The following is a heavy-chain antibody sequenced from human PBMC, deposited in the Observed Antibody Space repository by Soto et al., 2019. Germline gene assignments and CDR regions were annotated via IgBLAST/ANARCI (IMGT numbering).Heavy chain of an antibody. D-gene: IGHD3-9*01. CDR3: AKRFPYYDILTGKHFAY. Sequence: GGSLRLSCAASGFTFSSYAMSWVRQAPGKGLEWVSAISGSGGSTYYADSVKGRFTISRDNSKNTLYLQMNSLRAEDTAVYYCAKRFPYYDILTGKHFAYWGQGTLVTVSS. CDR1: GFTFSSYA. CDR2: ISGSGGST. V-gene: IGHV3-23*01. J-gene: IGHJ4*02.